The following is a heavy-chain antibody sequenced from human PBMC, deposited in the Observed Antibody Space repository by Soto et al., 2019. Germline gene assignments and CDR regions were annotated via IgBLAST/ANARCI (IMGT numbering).Heavy chain of an antibody. CDR1: GFTFDDYA. CDR3: AKDMVGMITFGVVIGGVGVGYYYYMDV. CDR2: ISWNSGSI. J-gene: IGHJ6*03. Sequence: EVQLVESGGGLVQPGRSLRLSCAASGFTFDDYAMHWVRQAPGKGLEWVSGISWNSGSIGYADSVKGRFTISRDNAKNSLYLQMNSLRAEDTALYYCAKDMVGMITFGVVIGGVGVGYYYYMDVWGKGTTVTVSS. V-gene: IGHV3-9*01. D-gene: IGHD3-16*02.